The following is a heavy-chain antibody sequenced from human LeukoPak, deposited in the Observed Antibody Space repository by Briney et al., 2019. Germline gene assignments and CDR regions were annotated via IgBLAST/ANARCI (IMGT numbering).Heavy chain of an antibody. CDR1: GFTFDDYA. Sequence: GGSLRLSCAASGFTFDDYARHWVRQAPGKGLEWVSGISWNSGSIGYADSVKGRFTISRDNAKNSLYLQMNSLRAEDTALYYCAKDPSRAGYYYGMDVWGQGTTVTVSS. CDR3: AKDPSRAGYYYGMDV. J-gene: IGHJ6*02. V-gene: IGHV3-9*01. D-gene: IGHD3-10*01. CDR2: ISWNSGSI.